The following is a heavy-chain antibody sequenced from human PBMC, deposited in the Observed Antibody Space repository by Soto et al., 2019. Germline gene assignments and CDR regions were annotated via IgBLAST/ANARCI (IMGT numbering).Heavy chain of an antibody. V-gene: IGHV3-72*01. J-gene: IGHJ4*02. Sequence: EVQLVESGGALVQPGGSLRLSCVASGFSFSDDYMDWVRQAPGKGLEWVGRSRDKGESYTAEYAASVKGRFTISRDDSKNSLYLQMNSLKTEDTAVYYCARDSGSPRGHWGQGTQVTVSS. CDR3: ARDSGSPRGH. CDR2: SRDKGESYTA. CDR1: GFSFSDDY. D-gene: IGHD1-26*01.